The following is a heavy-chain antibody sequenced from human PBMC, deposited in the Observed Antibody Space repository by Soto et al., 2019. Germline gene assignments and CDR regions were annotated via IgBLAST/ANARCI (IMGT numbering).Heavy chain of an antibody. CDR1: GFTFSSYS. D-gene: IGHD4-17*01. CDR2: ISSSSSTI. V-gene: IGHV3-48*01. CDR3: ASYDYGDYGLRTFDY. J-gene: IGHJ4*02. Sequence: GGSLRLSCAASGFTFSSYSMNWVRQAPGKGLEWVSYISSSSSTIYYADSVKGRFTISRDNAKNSLYLQMNSLRAEDTAVYYCASYDYGDYGLRTFDYWGQGTLVTVSS.